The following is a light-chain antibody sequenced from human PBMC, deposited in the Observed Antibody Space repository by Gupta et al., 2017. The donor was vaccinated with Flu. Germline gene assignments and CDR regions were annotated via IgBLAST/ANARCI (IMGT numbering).Light chain of an antibody. V-gene: IGLV3-25*03. CDR1: TLTKQY. CDR3: QSADSSGHYVM. Sequence: SYELTQPPSVSVSPVQTARITCSGDTLTKQYVFWYQQKPGQAPVMVMSKDTERPSGIPERFSGSSSGTTVTLTISAVQAEDGADYYCQSADSSGHYVMFGGGTQLTVL. J-gene: IGLJ3*02. CDR2: KDT.